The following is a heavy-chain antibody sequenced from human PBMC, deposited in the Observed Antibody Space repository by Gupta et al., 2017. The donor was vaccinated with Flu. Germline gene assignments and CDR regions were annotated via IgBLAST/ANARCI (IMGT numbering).Heavy chain of an antibody. D-gene: IGHD2-2*01. Sequence: SETRYSPSLQGQVTISADKSISTAYLQWSSLQASDTAMYYCARYRCSTTSCYYYFDYWGQGTLVTVSS. CDR2: SET. V-gene: IGHV5-51*01. CDR3: ARYRCSTTSCYYYFDY. J-gene: IGHJ4*02.